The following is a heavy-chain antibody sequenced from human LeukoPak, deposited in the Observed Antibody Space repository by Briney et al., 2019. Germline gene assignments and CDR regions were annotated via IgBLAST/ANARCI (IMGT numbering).Heavy chain of an antibody. CDR3: AREGGVAAAGNYYYGMDV. D-gene: IGHD6-13*01. CDR2: ISYDGGNK. CDR1: GFTFSSYA. V-gene: IGHV3-30*04. J-gene: IGHJ6*04. Sequence: GGSLRLSCAASGFTFSSYAMHWVRQAPGKGLEWVAVISYDGGNKYYADSVKGRFTISRDNSKNTLYLQMNSLRAEDTAVYYCAREGGVAAAGNYYYGMDVWGKGTTVTVSS.